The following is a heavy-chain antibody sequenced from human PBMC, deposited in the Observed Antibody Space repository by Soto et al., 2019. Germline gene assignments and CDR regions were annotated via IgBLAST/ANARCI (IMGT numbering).Heavy chain of an antibody. CDR2: ISSSGSTI. J-gene: IGHJ1*01. CDR3: ASGLGSSRS. V-gene: IGHV3-48*02. CDR1: GFTFSSYT. D-gene: IGHD3-10*01. Sequence: GGSLRLSCVASGFTFSSYTMNWVRQTPGRRLEWVAYISSSGSTIYYAESVKGRFTVSRDNAKSSLYLQMDGLRDEDTGVYYCASGLGSSRSWGQGSRVTVSS.